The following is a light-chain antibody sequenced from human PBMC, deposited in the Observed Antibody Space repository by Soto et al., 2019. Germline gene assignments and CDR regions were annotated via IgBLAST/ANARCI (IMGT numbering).Light chain of an antibody. J-gene: IGLJ1*01. CDR3: AAWDDTSSFV. Sequence: QSVLTQPPSASGTPGQRVLISCSGGSSNIGRNTVNWYQHLPGTAPRLLIYTNDQRPSGVPDRFSGSKSGTSASLAISGLQSEDEADYYCAAWDDTSSFVFGTGTKLTVL. CDR2: TND. V-gene: IGLV1-44*01. CDR1: SSNIGRNT.